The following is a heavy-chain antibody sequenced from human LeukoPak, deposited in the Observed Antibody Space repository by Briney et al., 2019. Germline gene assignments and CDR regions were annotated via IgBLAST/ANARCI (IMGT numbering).Heavy chain of an antibody. V-gene: IGHV1-18*01. CDR2: ISAYNGNT. J-gene: IGHJ4*02. Sequence: ASVTVSYKASGYTFTIYGISWVRQAPGQGLGSMGWISAYNGNTNYPQKLQGRVTMTTDTSTSTAYMELRGLRSDGTAVYYCARESWLLRFLEWLGPNFDYWGQGTLVTVSS. D-gene: IGHD3-3*01. CDR1: GYTFTIYG. CDR3: ARESWLLRFLEWLGPNFDY.